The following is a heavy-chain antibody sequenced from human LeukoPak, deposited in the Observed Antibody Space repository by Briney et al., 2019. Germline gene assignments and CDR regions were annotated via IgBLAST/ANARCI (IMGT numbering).Heavy chain of an antibody. V-gene: IGHV3-30*18. D-gene: IGHD2-2*01. CDR2: ISYDGRNK. CDR1: GFTFNNYG. J-gene: IGHJ4*02. CDR3: AKGPLRGTAAAIDY. Sequence: GGSLRLSCAASGFTFNNYGMHWVRQASGKGLEWVAVISYDGRNKHYPDSVKGRFTISRDISTDTLWLQMDSLRTEDTAVYYCAKGPLRGTAAAIDYWGQGTLVTVSS.